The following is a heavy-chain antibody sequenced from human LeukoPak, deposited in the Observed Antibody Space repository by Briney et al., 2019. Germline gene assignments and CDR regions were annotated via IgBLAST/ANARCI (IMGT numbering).Heavy chain of an antibody. CDR3: AKGKGAGVTAYYFDD. D-gene: IGHD6-13*01. J-gene: IGHJ4*02. Sequence: GRSLRLSCAASGFTFSSCAMSWVRQAPGKGLEWVSAISGGGGSTYYADSVKGRFTISRDNPKNTLYVQMNSLRAEDTAVYYCAKGKGAGVTAYYFDDWGQGTLVTVSS. CDR2: ISGGGGST. CDR1: GFTFSSCA. V-gene: IGHV3-23*01.